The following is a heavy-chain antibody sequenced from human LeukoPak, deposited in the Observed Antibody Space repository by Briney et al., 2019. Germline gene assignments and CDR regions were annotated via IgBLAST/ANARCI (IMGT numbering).Heavy chain of an antibody. D-gene: IGHD6-6*01. CDR2: ISSSSSYI. J-gene: IGHJ4*02. Sequence: GGSLRLSCAASGFTFSSYSMNWVRQAPGKGLEWVSSISSSSSYIYYADSVKGRFTISRENAKNSLYLQVNNLRAEDTAVYYCARGPNSNWSGLDFWGQGTLLTVSS. CDR1: GFTFSSYS. CDR3: ARGPNSNWSGLDF. V-gene: IGHV3-21*01.